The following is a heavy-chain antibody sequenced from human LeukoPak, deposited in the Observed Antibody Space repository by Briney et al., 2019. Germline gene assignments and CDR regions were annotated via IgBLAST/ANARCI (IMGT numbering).Heavy chain of an antibody. D-gene: IGHD3-22*01. CDR3: ARERDSSGYPADI. CDR2: ISANGGST. CDR1: GFTFRTYD. V-gene: IGHV3-23*01. Sequence: GGTLRLSCAASGFTFRTYDMSWVRQAPGKGLEWVSGISANGGSTYYTDSVKGRFTISRDNSKNTLYLQMNSLRAEDTAVYYCARERDSSGYPADIWGQGTMVTVSS. J-gene: IGHJ3*02.